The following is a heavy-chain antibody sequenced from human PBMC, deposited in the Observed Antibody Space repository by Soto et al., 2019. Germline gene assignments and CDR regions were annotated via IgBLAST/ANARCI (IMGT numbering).Heavy chain of an antibody. V-gene: IGHV1-18*01. CDR3: ARDGEFVRNHYYGSGSYYQPVFDY. D-gene: IGHD3-10*01. Sequence: ASVKVSCKASGYTFTSYGISWVRQAPGQGLEWMGWISAYNGNTNYAQKLQGRVTMTTDTSTSTAYRELGSLRSDDTAVYYCARDGEFVRNHYYGSGSYYQPVFDYWGQGTLVTVSS. CDR1: GYTFTSYG. J-gene: IGHJ4*02. CDR2: ISAYNGNT.